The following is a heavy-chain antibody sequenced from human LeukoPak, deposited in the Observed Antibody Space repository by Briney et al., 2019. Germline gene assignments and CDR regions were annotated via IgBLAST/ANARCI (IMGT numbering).Heavy chain of an antibody. CDR3: ARDRGYSGGLVDY. J-gene: IGHJ4*02. Sequence: PSETLSLTCTVSDGSISSGGYYWSWIRQHPGKGLEWIGYIYYSGSTYYNPSLKSRVTISVDTSKNQFSLKLSSVTAADTAVYYCARDRGYSGGLVDYWGQGTLVTVSS. D-gene: IGHD5-18*01. CDR2: IYYSGST. V-gene: IGHV4-31*03. CDR1: DGSISSGGYY.